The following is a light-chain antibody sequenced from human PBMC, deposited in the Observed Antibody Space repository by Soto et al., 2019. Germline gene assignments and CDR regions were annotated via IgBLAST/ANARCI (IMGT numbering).Light chain of an antibody. CDR3: QQYFGIPFT. CDR2: WAS. V-gene: IGKV4-1*01. CDR1: RSLLHGSNNENF. Sequence: DIVMTQSPDSLAVSLGERATINCKSSRSLLHGSNNENFLAWYQQRPGQPPKLLFYWASTRQSGVPERFSGSGSETDFTLTISSLRAEDVAVYYCQQYFGIPFTFGGGTKVEIK. J-gene: IGKJ4*01.